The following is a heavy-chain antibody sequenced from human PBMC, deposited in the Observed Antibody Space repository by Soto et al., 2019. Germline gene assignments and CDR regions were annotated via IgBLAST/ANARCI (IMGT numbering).Heavy chain of an antibody. V-gene: IGHV4-39*01. CDR1: GGSFSSSHYY. D-gene: IGHD6-13*01. J-gene: IGHJ4*02. Sequence: PSETLSLTCTVSGGSFSSSHYYWGWIRQPPGKGLEWIGSVSYSGSTYYNPSLKSRVTISVDTSNNQFSLKLSSVTAADTAVYYCARQVVAALDYWGQGTQLTVSS. CDR3: ARQVVAALDY. CDR2: VSYSGST.